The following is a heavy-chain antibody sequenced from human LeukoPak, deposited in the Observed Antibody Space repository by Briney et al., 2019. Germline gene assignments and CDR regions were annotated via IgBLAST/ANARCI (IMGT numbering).Heavy chain of an antibody. Sequence: PGGSLRLSCAASGFTFSSYAMSWVRQAPGKGLEWVANIKQDGSEKFYVDSEKGRFTISRDNAKNSLYLQMTSLRADDTAVYYCARELDVWGQGTTVTVSS. CDR3: ARELDV. CDR2: IKQDGSEK. V-gene: IGHV3-7*01. CDR1: GFTFSSYA. J-gene: IGHJ6*02.